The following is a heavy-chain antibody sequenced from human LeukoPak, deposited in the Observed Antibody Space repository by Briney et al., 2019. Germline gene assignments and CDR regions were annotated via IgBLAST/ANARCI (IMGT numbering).Heavy chain of an antibody. CDR1: GFAFSNAW. CDR3: TTGGYGGQFDY. D-gene: IGHD5-12*01. J-gene: IGHJ4*02. Sequence: GGSLRLSCAASGFAFSNAWMSWVRQAPGKGLEWVGRIKSKTDGGIPDYAAPVKGRFTISRDDSKNTLYLQMYSLKTEDTAVYYCTTGGYGGQFDYWGQGTLVTVSS. V-gene: IGHV3-15*01. CDR2: IKSKTDGGIP.